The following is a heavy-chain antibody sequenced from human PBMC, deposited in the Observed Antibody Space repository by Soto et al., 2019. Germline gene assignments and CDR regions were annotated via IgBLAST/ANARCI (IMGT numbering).Heavy chain of an antibody. V-gene: IGHV4-4*07. CDR3: ARGSSSGWYSWFDP. J-gene: IGHJ5*02. CDR2: IYTSGST. D-gene: IGHD6-19*01. Sequence: SETLSLTCTVSGGSISSYYWSWIRQPAGKGLEWIGRIYTSGSTNYNPTLKSRVTMSVDTSKNQFSLKLSSVTAADTAVYYCARGSSSGWYSWFDPWGQGTLVTVSS. CDR1: GGSISSYY.